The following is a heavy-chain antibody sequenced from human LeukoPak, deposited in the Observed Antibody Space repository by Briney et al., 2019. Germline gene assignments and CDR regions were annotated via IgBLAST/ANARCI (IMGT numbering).Heavy chain of an antibody. Sequence: PGGSLRLSCAASGFAFSCYWMHWVRQAPGKGLVWVSRIRSDGTKKYADSVKGRFTISRDNAKNIVSLQMNSLRAEDTGVYYCARAPSEIGGYYPEYFRHWGQGSLVTVSS. CDR3: ARAPSEIGGYYPEYFRH. CDR2: IRSDGTK. CDR1: GFAFSCYW. D-gene: IGHD3-22*01. J-gene: IGHJ1*01. V-gene: IGHV3-74*01.